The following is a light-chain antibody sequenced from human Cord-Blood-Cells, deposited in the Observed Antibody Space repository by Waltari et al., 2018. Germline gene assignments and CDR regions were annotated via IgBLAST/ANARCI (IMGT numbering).Light chain of an antibody. CDR1: SSDVGSYNL. V-gene: IGLV2-23*01. CDR2: EGS. J-gene: IGLJ3*02. Sequence: QSALTQPAPVSGSPGQSITISCTGTSSDVGSYNLVSWYQQHPGKAPKLMIYEGSKRPSGVSNRFSGSKSGNTASLTISGLQAEDEAYYYCCSYAGSSTWVFGGGTKLTVL. CDR3: CSYAGSSTWV.